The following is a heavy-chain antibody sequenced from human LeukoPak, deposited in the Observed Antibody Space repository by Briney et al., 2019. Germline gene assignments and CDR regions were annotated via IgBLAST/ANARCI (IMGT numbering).Heavy chain of an antibody. D-gene: IGHD7-27*01. CDR1: GFTFSSYS. CDR2: ISAGSTYI. CDR3: AKGWEDWGFDY. J-gene: IGHJ4*02. V-gene: IGHV3-21*01. Sequence: GGSLRLFCAASGFTFSSYSMNWVRQAPGKGLEWVSSISAGSTYIYADSLKGRFTISRDNAKNSLYLQMNSLRAEDTAVYYCAKGWEDWGFDYWGQGTLVTVSS.